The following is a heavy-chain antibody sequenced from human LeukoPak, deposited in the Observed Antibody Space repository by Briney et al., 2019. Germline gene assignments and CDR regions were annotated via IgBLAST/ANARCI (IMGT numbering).Heavy chain of an antibody. V-gene: IGHV3-30-3*01. CDR1: GFSFSTYA. D-gene: IGHD1-26*01. CDR2: VSSDGSNK. J-gene: IGHJ6*04. CDR3: VMWGV. Sequence: TGGSLRLSCAASGFSFSTYAMHWVRQAPGKGLEWVAIVSSDGSNKYYADSVRGRFTISRDNAKNSLYLQMNSLRAEDTAVYYCVMWGVWGKGTTVTVSS.